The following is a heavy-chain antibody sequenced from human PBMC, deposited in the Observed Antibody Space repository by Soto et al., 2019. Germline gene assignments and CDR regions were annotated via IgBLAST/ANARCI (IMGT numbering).Heavy chain of an antibody. V-gene: IGHV4-30-4*01. CDR1: GGSVTNDDYY. CDR2: IYYSGST. Sequence: QVQLQESGPGLVKPSQTLSLTCNVSGGSVTNDDYYWTWIRQPPGKGLEWIGYIYYSGSTYYNPSLRSRVTMSIDTSKNQCSLKLSSVTAADTAVYYCARDFRYYYDSSGYYDHWGQGTLVTVSS. CDR3: ARDFRYYYDSSGYYDH. J-gene: IGHJ4*02. D-gene: IGHD3-22*01.